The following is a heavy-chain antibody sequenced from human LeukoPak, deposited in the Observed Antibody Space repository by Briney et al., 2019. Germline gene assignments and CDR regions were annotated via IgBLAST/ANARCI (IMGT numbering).Heavy chain of an antibody. CDR1: GGSFSGYY. J-gene: IGHJ3*02. CDR3: ARVAADPVGDAFDI. CDR2: INHSGST. Sequence: SETLSLTCAVYGGSFSGYYWSWIRQPPGKGLEWIGEINHSGSTNYNPSLKSRVTISVDTSKNQFSLKLSSVTAADTAVYYCARVAADPVGDAFDIWGQGTMVTVSS. V-gene: IGHV4-34*01. D-gene: IGHD6-25*01.